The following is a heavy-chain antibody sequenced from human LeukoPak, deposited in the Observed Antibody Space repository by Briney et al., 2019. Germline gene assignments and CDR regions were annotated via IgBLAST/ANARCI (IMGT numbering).Heavy chain of an antibody. CDR1: GFTFSSYN. D-gene: IGHD1-26*01. J-gene: IGHJ6*03. CDR3: ARDPYSGSYGPYYYSYMDV. V-gene: IGHV3-21*06. Sequence: KSGGSLRLSCAASGFTFSSYNMNWVRQAPGKGPEWVSSITTSSTYIYCADSVKGRFTSSRDNAKNSLYLQMDSLRVEDTAVYYCARDPYSGSYGPYYYSYMDVWGKGTTVTISS. CDR2: ITTSSTYI.